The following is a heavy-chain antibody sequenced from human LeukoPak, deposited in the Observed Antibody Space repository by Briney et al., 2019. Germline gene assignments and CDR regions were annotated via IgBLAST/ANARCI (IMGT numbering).Heavy chain of an antibody. CDR1: GGSISSGGYY. CDR3: ARAERIVGASPLDY. J-gene: IGHJ4*02. CDR2: IYYSGST. Sequence: SQTLSLTCTVSGGSISSGGYYWSWIRQHPGKGLEWIGYIYYSGSTYYNPSLKSRVTISVDTSKNQFSLKLSSVTAADTAVYYCARAERIVGASPLDYWGQGTLVTVSS. V-gene: IGHV4-31*03. D-gene: IGHD1-26*01.